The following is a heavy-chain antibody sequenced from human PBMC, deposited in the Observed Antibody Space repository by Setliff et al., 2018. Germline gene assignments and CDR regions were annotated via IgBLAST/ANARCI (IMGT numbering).Heavy chain of an antibody. D-gene: IGHD4-17*01. Sequence: RASVKVSCKASGYTFTSYDINWVRQAPGQGLEWMGWINTKTGDPTYAQGYTGRFAFSLDTSDSATYLDISNLKAEDTATYYCARADHLVTTTFDYWGQGTLVTVSS. CDR2: INTKTGDP. J-gene: IGHJ4*01. CDR1: GYTFTSYD. V-gene: IGHV7-4-1*02. CDR3: ARADHLVTTTFDY.